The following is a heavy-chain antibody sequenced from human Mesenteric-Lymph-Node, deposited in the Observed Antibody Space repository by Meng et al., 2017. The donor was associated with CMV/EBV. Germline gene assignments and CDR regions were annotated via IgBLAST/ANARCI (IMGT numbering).Heavy chain of an antibody. J-gene: IGHJ4*02. V-gene: IGHV3-23*03. Sequence: GGSLRLSCAASGFTFSRYAMIWVRQAPGKGLEWVSLIYGGSSSTYYADSVQGRFTISRDNAKNSLYLQMNSLRAEDTAVYYCARVSGNWNLDYWGPGTLVTVSS. CDR3: ARVSGNWNLDY. CDR2: IYGGSSST. CDR1: GFTFSRYA. D-gene: IGHD1-1*01.